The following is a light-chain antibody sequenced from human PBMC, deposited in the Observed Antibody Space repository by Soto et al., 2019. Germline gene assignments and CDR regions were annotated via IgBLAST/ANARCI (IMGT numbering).Light chain of an antibody. Sequence: EVVLTPTPCSLYLTPGDRATLSCSASHSVGRSSAWYQQNPGPAPKLLIYAASSRATGIPDRFSGSGFGTDFTHTISRLEPEDVAVYYCQMYGSAPRWTFGQGTKV. CDR3: QMYGSAPRWT. V-gene: IGKV3-20*01. CDR1: HSVGRSS. CDR2: AAS. J-gene: IGKJ1*01.